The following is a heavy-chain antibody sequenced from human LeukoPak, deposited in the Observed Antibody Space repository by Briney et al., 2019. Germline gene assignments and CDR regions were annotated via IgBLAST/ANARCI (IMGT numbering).Heavy chain of an antibody. V-gene: IGHV1-2*02. CDR3: ARVRWYYYGSGSPSFDY. J-gene: IGHJ4*02. CDR2: INPNSGGT. D-gene: IGHD3-10*01. Sequence: GASVKVSCKASGYTFTSYYIHWVRQAPGQGLEWMGWINPNSGGTNYAQKFQGRVTMTRDTSISTAYMELSRLRSDDTAVYYCARVRWYYYGSGSPSFDYWGQGTLVTVSS. CDR1: GYTFTSYY.